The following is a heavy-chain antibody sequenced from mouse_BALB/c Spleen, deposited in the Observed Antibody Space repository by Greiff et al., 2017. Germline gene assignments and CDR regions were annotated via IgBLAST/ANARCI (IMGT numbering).Heavy chain of an antibody. J-gene: IGHJ1*01. V-gene: IGHV1S127*01. D-gene: IGHD2-10*02. Sequence: QVQLQQSGPQLVRPGASVKISCKASGYSFTSYWMHWVKQRPGQGLEWIGMIDPSDSETRLNQKFKDKATLTVDKSSSTAYMQLSSPTSEDSAVYYCARQYGNSYWYFDVWVAGTTVTVSS. CDR3: ARQYGNSYWYFDV. CDR1: GYSFTSYW. CDR2: IDPSDSET.